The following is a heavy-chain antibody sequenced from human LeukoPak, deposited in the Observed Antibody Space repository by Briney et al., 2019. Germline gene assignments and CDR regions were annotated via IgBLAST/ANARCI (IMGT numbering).Heavy chain of an antibody. CDR2: IIPIFGTA. J-gene: IGHJ4*02. CDR1: GCTFSSYA. V-gene: IGHV1-69*13. CDR3: ASPPSHCSGGSCYPATGVTYFDY. Sequence: GASVKVSCKASGCTFSSYAISWVRQAPGQGLEWMGGIIPIFGTANYAQKFQGRVTITADESTSTAYMELSSLRSEDTAVYYCASPPSHCSGGSCYPATGVTYFDYWGQGTLVTVSS. D-gene: IGHD2-15*01.